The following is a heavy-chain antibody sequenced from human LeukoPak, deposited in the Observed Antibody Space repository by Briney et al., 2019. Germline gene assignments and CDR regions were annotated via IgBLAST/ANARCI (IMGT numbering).Heavy chain of an antibody. CDR3: AKGPLDV. CDR2: ISRGSDNI. J-gene: IGHJ6*02. V-gene: IGHV3-48*01. Sequence: GGSLRLSCAGSGFTFSSYSMNWVRQAPGKGLEWISYISRGSDNIYYADSVKGRFTISRDNSENTLYLQMNSLRAEDTAVYYCAKGPLDVWGQGTTVTVSS. CDR1: GFTFSSYS.